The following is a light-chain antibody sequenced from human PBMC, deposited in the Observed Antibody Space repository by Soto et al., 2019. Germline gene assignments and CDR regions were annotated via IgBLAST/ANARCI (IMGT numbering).Light chain of an antibody. V-gene: IGLV2-14*01. CDR3: SSYTSSSTPYV. J-gene: IGLJ1*01. CDR1: SSDFGGYNY. Sequence: SALTQPASVSGSPGQSITLSCTGTSSDFGGYNYVSWYQQHPGKAPKLMIYDVSNRPSGVSNRFSGSKSGNTASLTISGLQAEDEADYYCSSYTSSSTPYVFGTGTKVTVL. CDR2: DVS.